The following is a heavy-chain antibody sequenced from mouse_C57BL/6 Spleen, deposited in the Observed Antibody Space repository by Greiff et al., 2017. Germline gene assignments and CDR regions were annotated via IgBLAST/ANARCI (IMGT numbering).Heavy chain of an antibody. J-gene: IGHJ4*01. CDR1: GFSLTSYG. V-gene: IGHV2-2*01. Sequence: VQVVESGPGLVQPSQSLSITCTVSGFSLTSYGVHWVRQSPGKGLEWLGVIWSGGSTDYNAAFISKLSISKDNSKSQVFFKMNSLQADDTAIYYCARRGGNYGEAMDYWGQGTSVTVSS. CDR3: ARRGGNYGEAMDY. D-gene: IGHD2-1*01. CDR2: IWSGGST.